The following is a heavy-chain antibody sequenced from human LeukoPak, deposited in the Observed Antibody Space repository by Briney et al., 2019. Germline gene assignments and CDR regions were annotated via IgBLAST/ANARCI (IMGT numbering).Heavy chain of an antibody. J-gene: IGHJ6*02. V-gene: IGHV1-69*04. D-gene: IGHD2-2*01. CDR2: IIPLLDIT. Sequence: SVKVSCKASGGTLSNYGISWVRQAPGQGLEWMGRIIPLLDITTYAERFQGRVTITADKSTSTAYLEVSSLRSKDTAVYYCATDGPAAMGADSLYGLDVWGQGTTVSVSS. CDR3: ATDGPAAMGADSLYGLDV. CDR1: GGTLSNYG.